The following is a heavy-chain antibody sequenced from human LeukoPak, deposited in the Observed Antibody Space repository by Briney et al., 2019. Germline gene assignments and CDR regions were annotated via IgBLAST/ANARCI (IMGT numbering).Heavy chain of an antibody. CDR2: ITGSGGST. J-gene: IGHJ4*02. V-gene: IGHV3-23*01. CDR1: GFTFNLYA. CDR3: AKGKGAYCDGDCSGRILDY. Sequence: GGSLRLSCTASGFTFNLYAMTWVRQAPGKGLEWVSAITGSGGSTYYADSVKGRFTISRDNSKNTLYLQMNSLRAEDTAVYYCAKGKGAYCDGDCSGRILDYWGQGILVTVSS. D-gene: IGHD2-21*02.